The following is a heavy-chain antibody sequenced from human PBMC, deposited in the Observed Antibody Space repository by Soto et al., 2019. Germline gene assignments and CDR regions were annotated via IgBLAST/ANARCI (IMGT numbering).Heavy chain of an antibody. CDR1: GLTFGSRA. V-gene: IGHV3-23*01. CDR2: ITDTGGDA. D-gene: IGHD2-21*02. J-gene: IGHJ6*02. CDR3: AREGGNSHYYYYGMDV. Sequence: EVQLLESGGDLIQPGGSLRLSCVASGLTFGSRAMSWVRQSPGEGLEWVSTITDTGGDAKYADSVRGRFAISRDNSKNTLYLQINSLRVEDTAVYYCAREGGNSHYYYYGMDVWGQGTTVTVSS.